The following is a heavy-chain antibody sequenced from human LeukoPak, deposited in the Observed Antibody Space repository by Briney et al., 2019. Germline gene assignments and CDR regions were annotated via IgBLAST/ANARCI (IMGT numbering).Heavy chain of an antibody. J-gene: IGHJ6*04. Sequence: ASVKVSCKASGFALTTYNIVWLRQAPGQGLEWVGWVTAFNENTHYSRKVQGRVTMTRDTSTSTAYMELRSLRFDDTAVYYCARNTYGYKFSRDVWGKGTTVTVSS. D-gene: IGHD5-24*01. CDR1: GFALTTYN. V-gene: IGHV1-18*01. CDR3: ARNTYGYKFSRDV. CDR2: VTAFNENT.